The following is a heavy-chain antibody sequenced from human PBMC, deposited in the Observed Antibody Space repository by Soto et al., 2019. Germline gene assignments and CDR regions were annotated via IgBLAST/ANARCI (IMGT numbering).Heavy chain of an antibody. D-gene: IGHD3-3*01. CDR3: VKVNDDFWSGYPH. V-gene: IGHV3-64D*08. CDR2: ISGNGGST. J-gene: IGHJ4*02. CDR1: GFTFSRFA. Sequence: GGSLRLSCSASGFTFSRFAMHWVRQAPGKGLEYVSAISGNGGSTYYADSVKGRFTISRDNFKNTLYLQMSSLRAEDTAVYYCVKVNDDFWSGYPHWGQGTLVTVSS.